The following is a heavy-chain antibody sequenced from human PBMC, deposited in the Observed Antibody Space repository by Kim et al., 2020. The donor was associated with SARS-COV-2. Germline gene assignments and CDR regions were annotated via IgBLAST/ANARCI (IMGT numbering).Heavy chain of an antibody. CDR1: GGSISRSAYY. CDR2: IYSSGKT. V-gene: IGHV4-39*07. Sequence: SETLSLICTVSGGSISRSAYYWGWIRQPPGKGLEWIASIYSSGKTQYNPSFKSRAVISVDTSNNQLSLSLDSVTAADTAVYFCAIVPKNWPFDYWGQGTL. D-gene: IGHD1-1*01. CDR3: AIVPKNWPFDY. J-gene: IGHJ4*02.